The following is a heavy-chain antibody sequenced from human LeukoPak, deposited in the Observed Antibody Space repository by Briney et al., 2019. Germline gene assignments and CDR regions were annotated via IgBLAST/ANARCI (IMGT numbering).Heavy chain of an antibody. Sequence: ASVKVSGKASGYTFTDYYMHWVRQAPGQGLEWMGWINPNNGGTSYAQKFQGRVTMTRDTSITTSYMELPSLTSDDTAVYYCARGYSSPVPNFDYWGQGTLVTVSS. CDR3: ARGYSSPVPNFDY. CDR1: GYTFTDYY. V-gene: IGHV1-2*02. J-gene: IGHJ4*02. CDR2: INPNNGGT. D-gene: IGHD6-13*01.